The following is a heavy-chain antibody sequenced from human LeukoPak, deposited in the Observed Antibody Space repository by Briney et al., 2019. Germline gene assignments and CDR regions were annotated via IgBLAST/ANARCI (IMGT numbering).Heavy chain of an antibody. CDR1: GFTVSTDH. D-gene: IGHD1-26*01. J-gene: IGHJ4*02. CDR3: ARVWELSFDH. CDR2: SYSEEWVAISYSGRT. V-gene: IGHV3-53*01. Sequence: GGSLRLSCAASGFTVSTDHMSWVRQAPGKGLEWVAISYSEEWVAISYSGRTSQYAESVKGRFTISRDNSRNTLSLQMNSLRAEDTALYYCARVWELSFDHWGQGTLVTVSS.